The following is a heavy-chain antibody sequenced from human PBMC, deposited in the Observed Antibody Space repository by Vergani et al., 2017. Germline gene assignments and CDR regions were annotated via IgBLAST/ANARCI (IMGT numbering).Heavy chain of an antibody. V-gene: IGHV1-24*01. D-gene: IGHD3-22*01. CDR2: FDPEDGET. Sequence: QVQLVQSGAEVKKPGASVKVSCKVSGYTLTELSMHWVRQAPGKGLEWMGGFDPEDGETIYAQKFQGRVTMTEDTSTDTAYMELSSLRSEDTAVYYCARALGWYDSSGYYYYYGMDVWGQGTTVTVSS. CDR3: ARALGWYDSSGYYYYYGMDV. CDR1: GYTLTELS. J-gene: IGHJ6*02.